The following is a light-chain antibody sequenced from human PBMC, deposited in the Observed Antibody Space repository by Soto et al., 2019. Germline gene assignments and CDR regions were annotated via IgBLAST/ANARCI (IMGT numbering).Light chain of an antibody. Sequence: DIQMTQSPSSLSASVGDRVTITFRASQGISNYLAWYQQKPGKVPKLLIYAASTLKSGVPSRFNGSGSGTDFTLTISSLQPEDVATYYCQKYNSEPFTFGPGTKVDIK. CDR2: AAS. V-gene: IGKV1-27*01. CDR3: QKYNSEPFT. CDR1: QGISNY. J-gene: IGKJ3*01.